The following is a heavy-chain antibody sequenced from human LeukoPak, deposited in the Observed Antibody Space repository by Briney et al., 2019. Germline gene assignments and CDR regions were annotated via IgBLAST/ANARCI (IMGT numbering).Heavy chain of an antibody. Sequence: GGSLRLSCAASGFTFSSYEMNWVRQAPGKGLEWVSYISSSGSTIYYADSVKGRFTISRDNAKNSLYLQMNSLRAEDTAVYYCARQESLRFLEWLPHYYYYYGMDVWGQGTTVTVSS. V-gene: IGHV3-48*03. CDR1: GFTFSSYE. CDR2: ISSSGSTI. D-gene: IGHD3-3*01. J-gene: IGHJ6*02. CDR3: ARQESLRFLEWLPHYYYYYGMDV.